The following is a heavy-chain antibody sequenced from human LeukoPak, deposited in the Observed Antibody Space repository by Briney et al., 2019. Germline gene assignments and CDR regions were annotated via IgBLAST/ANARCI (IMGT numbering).Heavy chain of an antibody. Sequence: ASVKVSCKAVGYTFTNYGISWVRQAPGQGLEWMGWISPYSGNTNHAQRLQGRVTMTTDTSTSTAYMELRSLRSDDTAVYYCARGGTVAENWFNPWGQGTLVTVSS. J-gene: IGHJ5*02. CDR1: GYTFTNYG. D-gene: IGHD6-13*01. CDR3: ARGGTVAENWFNP. CDR2: ISPYSGNT. V-gene: IGHV1-18*01.